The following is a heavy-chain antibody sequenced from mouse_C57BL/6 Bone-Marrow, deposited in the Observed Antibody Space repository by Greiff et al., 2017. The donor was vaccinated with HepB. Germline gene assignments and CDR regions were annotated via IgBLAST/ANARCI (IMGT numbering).Heavy chain of an antibody. V-gene: IGHV1-22*01. CDR3: ARGGITTVVATPATSWYFDV. Sequence: EVQLQQSGPELVKPGASVKMSCKASGYTFTDYNMHWVKQSHGKSLEWIGYINPNNGGTSYNQKFKGKATLTVNKSSSTAYMELRSLTSEDSAVYYCARGGITTVVATPATSWYFDVWGTGTTVTVSS. J-gene: IGHJ1*03. CDR2: INPNNGGT. CDR1: GYTFTDYN. D-gene: IGHD1-1*01.